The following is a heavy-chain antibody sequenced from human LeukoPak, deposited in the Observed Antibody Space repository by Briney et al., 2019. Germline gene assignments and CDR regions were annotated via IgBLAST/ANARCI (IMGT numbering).Heavy chain of an antibody. CDR2: IIPIFGTA. V-gene: IGHV1-69*01. CDR1: GGTFSSYA. Sequence: SVKVSCKASGGTFSSYAISWVRQAPGQGLEWTGGIIPIFGTANYAQKFQGRLTISADESSRTAYMELSSLRSEDTAVYFCATEWADAFDIWGQGTMVTVSS. J-gene: IGHJ3*02. D-gene: IGHD1-26*01. CDR3: ATEWADAFDI.